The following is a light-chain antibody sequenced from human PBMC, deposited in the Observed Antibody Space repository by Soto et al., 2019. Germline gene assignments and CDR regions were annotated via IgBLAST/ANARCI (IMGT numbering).Light chain of an antibody. CDR3: QQYNNWPPDRT. CDR2: GAS. CDR1: QSVGSN. Sequence: EIVMTQSPATLSVSPGERATLSCRASQSVGSNLAWYQQKPGQAPRLLIYGASTRATGIPARFSGSGSGTEFTRTISSLQSEDCAIYFCQQYNNWPPDRTFGQGTKVEIK. J-gene: IGKJ1*01. V-gene: IGKV3-15*01.